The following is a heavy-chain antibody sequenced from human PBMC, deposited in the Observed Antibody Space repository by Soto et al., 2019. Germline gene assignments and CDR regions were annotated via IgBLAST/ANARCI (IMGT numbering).Heavy chain of an antibody. CDR3: AKGSSGWYERFDY. CDR2: ISGSGGST. J-gene: IGHJ4*02. Sequence: EVQLLESGGGLVQPGGSLRLSCAASGFTFSSYAMSWVRQAQGKGLEWVSAISGSGGSTYYADSVKGRFTISRDNSKNTLYLQMNSLRAEDTAVYYWAKGSSGWYERFDYWGQGTLVTVSS. V-gene: IGHV3-23*01. D-gene: IGHD6-19*01. CDR1: GFTFSSYA.